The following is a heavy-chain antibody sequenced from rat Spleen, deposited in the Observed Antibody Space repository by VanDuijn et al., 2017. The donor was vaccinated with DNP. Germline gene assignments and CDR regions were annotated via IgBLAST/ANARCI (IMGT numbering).Heavy chain of an antibody. CDR3: ARHGRRVFDY. D-gene: IGHD1-11*01. Sequence: EVQLVESGGGLVQPGRSLKLSCAASGFTFSYYGMAWVRQAPKKGLEWVASISASGDNTYSGDSVKGRFTISRDNAKSTLYLQMNSLRSEDMATYYCARHGRRVFDYWGQGVMVTVSS. J-gene: IGHJ2*01. CDR1: GFTFSYYG. CDR2: ISASGDNT. V-gene: IGHV5S23*01.